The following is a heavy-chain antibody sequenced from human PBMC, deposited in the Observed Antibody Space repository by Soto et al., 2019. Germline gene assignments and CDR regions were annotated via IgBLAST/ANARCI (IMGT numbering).Heavy chain of an antibody. CDR3: ARGGSSDWQVALDI. CDR1: SEYLGSYY. D-gene: IGHD6-19*01. V-gene: IGHV4-34*01. CDR2: INHAGKN. J-gene: IGHJ3*02. Sequence: QVQPHQWGAGLLKPSETLSLTCAVSSEYLGSYYWNWIRQSPGKGLAWIGEINHAGKNNYSPSLKSLVTMSIDMSKNPVSLKLTSVTAADTAVYYCARGGSSDWQVALDIWGQGTMVTVSS.